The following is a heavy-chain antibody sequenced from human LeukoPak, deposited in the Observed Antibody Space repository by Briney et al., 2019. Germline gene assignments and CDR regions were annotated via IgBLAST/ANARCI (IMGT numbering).Heavy chain of an antibody. Sequence: GGSLRLSCAASGVTFSNALMSWVRQAPGKGLEWVGRIKSKTDGGTTDYAAPVKGRFTISRDDSKNTLYLQMNSLKTEDTAVYYCTTDGSGGSYYYYYGMDVWGQGTTVTVSS. CDR2: IKSKTDGGTT. CDR1: GVTFSNAL. CDR3: TTDGSGGSYYYYYGMDV. J-gene: IGHJ6*02. V-gene: IGHV3-15*01. D-gene: IGHD2-15*01.